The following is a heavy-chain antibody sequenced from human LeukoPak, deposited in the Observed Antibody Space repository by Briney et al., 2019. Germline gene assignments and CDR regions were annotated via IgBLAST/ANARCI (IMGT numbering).Heavy chain of an antibody. CDR2: ISYIGST. CDR3: ARGNWNYASFWFDP. CDR1: GGSISSYY. Sequence: PSETLSLNCTVSGGSISSYYWSWIRQPPGKGLEWIGYISYIGSTNYNPSLKSRVSISVETSKNQFSLKLSSVTAADTAVYYCARGNWNYASFWFDPWGQGTLVTVSS. V-gene: IGHV4-59*01. J-gene: IGHJ5*02. D-gene: IGHD1-7*01.